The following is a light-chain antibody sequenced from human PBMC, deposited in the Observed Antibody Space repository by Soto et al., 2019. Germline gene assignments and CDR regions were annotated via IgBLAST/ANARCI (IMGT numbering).Light chain of an antibody. CDR2: EGS. CDR1: SSDVGSYNL. V-gene: IGLV2-23*01. J-gene: IGLJ1*01. Sequence: QSALTQPASVSGSPGQSSTISCTGTSSDVGSYNLVSWYQQDPGKAPKPMIYEGSKRPSGVSNRFSGSKSGNTASLTISGLQAEDEGHYYCCSYAGSSAYVFGTGTKVTVL. CDR3: CSYAGSSAYV.